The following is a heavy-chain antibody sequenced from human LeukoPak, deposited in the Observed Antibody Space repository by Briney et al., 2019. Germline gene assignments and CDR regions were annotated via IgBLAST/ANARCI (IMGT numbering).Heavy chain of an antibody. J-gene: IGHJ4*02. D-gene: IGHD6-19*01. Sequence: GGSLRLSCAASGFTFDDYAMHWVRQAPGKGLEWVSGISWNSGSIGYADSVKGRFTISRDNAKNSLYLQMNSLRAEDTALYYCAKDSVAVTGTGNIDYWGQGTLVTVSS. CDR2: ISWNSGSI. CDR1: GFTFDDYA. CDR3: AKDSVAVTGTGNIDY. V-gene: IGHV3-9*01.